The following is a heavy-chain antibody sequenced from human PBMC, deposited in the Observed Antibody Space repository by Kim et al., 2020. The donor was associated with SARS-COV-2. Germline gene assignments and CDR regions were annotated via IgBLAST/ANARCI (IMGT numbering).Heavy chain of an antibody. CDR2: ISAYNGNT. V-gene: IGHV1-18*01. Sequence: ASVKVSCKASGYTFTSYGISWVRQAPGQGLEWMGWISAYNGNTNYAQKLQGRVTMTTDTSTSTAYMELRSLRSDDTAVYYCAREGLLRYFDWPTDAFDIWGQGTMVTVSS. CDR3: AREGLLRYFDWPTDAFDI. CDR1: GYTFTSYG. D-gene: IGHD3-9*01. J-gene: IGHJ3*02.